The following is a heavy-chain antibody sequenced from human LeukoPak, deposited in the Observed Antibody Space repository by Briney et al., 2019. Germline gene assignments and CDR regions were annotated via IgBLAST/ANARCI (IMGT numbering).Heavy chain of an antibody. J-gene: IGHJ3*02. Sequence: GGSLRLSCVASGFTFNAYSMNRARQAPGKGLEWISYIRSRDGIVSYADSVKGRFTISTDTAKSSLFLQMNGLSADDTAVYYCVRDYVYAFDIWGQGTMVTVSS. CDR2: IRSRDGIV. V-gene: IGHV3-48*01. CDR1: GFTFNAYS. D-gene: IGHD3-16*01. CDR3: VRDYVYAFDI.